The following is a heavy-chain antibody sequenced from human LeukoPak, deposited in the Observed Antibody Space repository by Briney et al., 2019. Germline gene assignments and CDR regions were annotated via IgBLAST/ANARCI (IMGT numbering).Heavy chain of an antibody. Sequence: GGSLRLSCAASGFTFSSYSMNWVRQAPGKGLEWVSYISSGSSTIYYADSMKGRFTISRDNAKNSLYLQMSNLRAEDTAVYFCARGGGLDVWGQGATVTVSS. CDR3: ARGGGLDV. D-gene: IGHD3-16*01. CDR1: GFTFSSYS. V-gene: IGHV3-48*04. CDR2: ISSGSSTI. J-gene: IGHJ6*02.